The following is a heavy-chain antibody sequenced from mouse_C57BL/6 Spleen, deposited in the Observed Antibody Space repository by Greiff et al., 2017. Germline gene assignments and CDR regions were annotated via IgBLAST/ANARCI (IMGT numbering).Heavy chain of an antibody. J-gene: IGHJ2*01. V-gene: IGHV1-81*01. CDR3: ARPDYYGSSHYFDY. Sequence: VKLVESGAELARPGASVKLSCKASGYTFTSYGISWVKQRTGQGLEWIGEIYPRSGNTYYNEKFKGKATLTADKSSSTAYMELRSLTSEDSAVYFCARPDYYGSSHYFDYWGQGTTLTVSS. CDR1: GYTFTSYG. CDR2: IYPRSGNT. D-gene: IGHD1-1*01.